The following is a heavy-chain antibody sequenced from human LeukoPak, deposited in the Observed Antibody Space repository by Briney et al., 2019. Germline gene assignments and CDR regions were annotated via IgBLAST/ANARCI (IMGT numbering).Heavy chain of an antibody. CDR3: ARQWVSDYYDNSGYYAIDY. V-gene: IGHV4-39*01. CDR2: IYYSGST. Sequence: SETLSLTCTVSGDSISSSSYYWGWIRQPPGRGRGWIVNIYYSGSTYYNPSLKSRVTISVDTSKNQFSLNLTSVAAADTAVYYCARQWVSDYYDNSGYYAIDYWGQGTLVTVSS. J-gene: IGHJ4*02. D-gene: IGHD3-22*01. CDR1: GDSISSSSYY.